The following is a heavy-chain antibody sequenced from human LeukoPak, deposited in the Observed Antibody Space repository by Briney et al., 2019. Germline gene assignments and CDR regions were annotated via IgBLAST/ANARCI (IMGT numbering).Heavy chain of an antibody. CDR2: ISSSSSYI. CDR1: GFTFSSYS. D-gene: IGHD4/OR15-4a*01. J-gene: IGHJ4*02. CDR3: ARGNSPMVGRYYLDL. V-gene: IGHV3-21*04. Sequence: GGSLRLSCAASGFTFSSYSMNWVRQAPGKGLEWVSSISSSSSYIYYADSVKGRFTISRDGSKRTVYLQMNSLRAEDTAVYYCARGNSPMVGRYYLDLWGQGTLVTVSS.